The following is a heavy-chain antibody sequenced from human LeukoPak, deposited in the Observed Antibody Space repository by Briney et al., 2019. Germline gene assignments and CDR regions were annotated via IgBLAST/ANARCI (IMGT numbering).Heavy chain of an antibody. CDR2: ISWNSGSI. J-gene: IGHJ4*02. D-gene: IGHD1-26*01. CDR1: GFTFDDYA. Sequence: PGRSLRLSCAASGFTFDDYAMHWVRQAPGKGLEWVSGISWNSGSIGYADSVKGRFTISRDNAKNSLYLQMNSLRAEDTALYYCAKDILGAGGYFDYWGQGTLVTVSS. V-gene: IGHV3-9*01. CDR3: AKDILGAGGYFDY.